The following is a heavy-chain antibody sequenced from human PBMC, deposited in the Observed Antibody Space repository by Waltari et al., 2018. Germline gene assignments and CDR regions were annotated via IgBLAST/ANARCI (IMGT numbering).Heavy chain of an antibody. CDR1: GFTFSSYA. CDR2: IYSGGST. J-gene: IGHJ4*02. Sequence: EVQLLESGGGLVQPGGSLRLSCAASGFTFSSYAMSWVRQAPGKGLEWVSVIYSGGSTYYADSVKGRFTISRDNSKNMLYLQMNSLRAEDTAVYYCAKPYGNYDPYYFDYWGQGTLVTVSS. D-gene: IGHD4-17*01. V-gene: IGHV3-23*03. CDR3: AKPYGNYDPYYFDY.